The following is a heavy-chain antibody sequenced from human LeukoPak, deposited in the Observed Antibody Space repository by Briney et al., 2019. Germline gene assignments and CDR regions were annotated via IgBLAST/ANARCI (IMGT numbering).Heavy chain of an antibody. V-gene: IGHV1-8*03. D-gene: IGHD2-2*01. CDR1: GYTFTSYD. J-gene: IGHJ3*02. Sequence: ASVKVSCKASGYTFTSYDINWVRQATGQGLEWMGWMNPNSGNTGYAQKFQGRVTITRNTSISTAYMELSSLRSEDTAVYYCAKGLGYCSSTSCGGDAFDIWGQGTMVTASS. CDR2: MNPNSGNT. CDR3: AKGLGYCSSTSCGGDAFDI.